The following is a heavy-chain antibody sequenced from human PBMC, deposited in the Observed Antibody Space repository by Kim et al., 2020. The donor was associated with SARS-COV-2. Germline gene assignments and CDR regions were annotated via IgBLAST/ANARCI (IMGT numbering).Heavy chain of an antibody. CDR2: IYYSGST. CDR1: GGSISSGGYY. CDR3: AGEDTAMVGHRGHYYGMDF. D-gene: IGHD5-18*01. J-gene: IGHJ6*02. Sequence: SETLSLTCTVSGGSISSGGYYWSWIRQHPGKGLEGIGYIYYSGSTYYNPSLKSRVTISVDTSKNQFSLKLSSVTAADTAVYYCAGEDTAMVGHRGHYYGMDFWGQGTTVTVSS. V-gene: IGHV4-31*03.